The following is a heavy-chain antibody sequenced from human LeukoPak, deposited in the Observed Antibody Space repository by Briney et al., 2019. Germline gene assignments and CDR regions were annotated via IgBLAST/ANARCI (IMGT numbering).Heavy chain of an antibody. CDR2: IYFSGNT. CDR1: GGSISGSVHY. D-gene: IGHD6-13*01. Sequence: SETLSLTCTVSGGSISGSVHYWGWIRQPPGKELEWIANIYFSGNTYFNPSLKSRVTVSVDTSKNQLSLHLSSVTAADTAVYYCARVPGAPGLGGWYDSWGQGTLVTVSS. CDR3: ARVPGAPGLGGWYDS. J-gene: IGHJ5*01. V-gene: IGHV4-39*07.